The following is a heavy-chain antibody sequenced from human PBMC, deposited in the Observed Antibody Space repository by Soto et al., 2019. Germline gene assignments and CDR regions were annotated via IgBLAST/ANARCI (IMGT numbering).Heavy chain of an antibody. CDR2: IAYDGSTI. CDR1: GFSFSSYG. Sequence: QVQLVESGGGVVQPGRSLRLSCAASGFSFSSYGMHWVRQAPGKGLEWVAIIAYDGSTIYYEDSLKGRFTISRDNSKNTLYLQMTSLRTEDTAVYYCAKGCLGGGKCFYIDHWGQGTLVTVSS. D-gene: IGHD2-15*01. J-gene: IGHJ4*02. CDR3: AKGCLGGGKCFYIDH. V-gene: IGHV3-33*05.